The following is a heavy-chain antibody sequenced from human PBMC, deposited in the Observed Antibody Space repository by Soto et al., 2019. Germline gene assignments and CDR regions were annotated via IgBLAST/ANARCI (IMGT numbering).Heavy chain of an antibody. CDR3: ARGSTLGYCSGGSCHHDAFDI. J-gene: IGHJ3*02. V-gene: IGHV1-18*01. D-gene: IGHD2-15*01. CDR2: ISAYNGNT. Sequence: QVPLVQSGAEVKKPGASVKVSCKASGYTFTSYGISWVRQAPGQGLEGMGWISAYNGNTNYAQKLQGRVTMTTDTSTSKAYMELRSLRSDDTAVYYCARGSTLGYCSGGSCHHDAFDIWGQGTMVTVSS. CDR1: GYTFTSYG.